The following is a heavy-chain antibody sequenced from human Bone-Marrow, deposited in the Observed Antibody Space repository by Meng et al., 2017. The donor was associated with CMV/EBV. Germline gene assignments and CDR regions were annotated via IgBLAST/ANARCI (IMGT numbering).Heavy chain of an antibody. V-gene: IGHV3-33*06. CDR3: AKDLGGGDYDFWSGYHQYYYYGMDV. J-gene: IGHJ6*02. CDR2: IWYDSSNK. D-gene: IGHD3-3*01. Sequence: HWVRQAPGKVLEWVADIWYDSSNKYYADSVKGRFTISRDNSENTLYLQMNSLRAEDTAVYYCAKDLGGGDYDFWSGYHQYYYYGMDVWGQGTTVTVSS.